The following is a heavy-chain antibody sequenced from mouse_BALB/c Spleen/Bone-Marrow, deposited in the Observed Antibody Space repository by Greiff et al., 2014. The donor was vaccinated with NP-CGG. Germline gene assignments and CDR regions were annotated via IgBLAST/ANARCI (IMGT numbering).Heavy chain of an antibody. CDR1: GYTFTSYW. D-gene: IGHD1-2*01. CDR2: INPRNGRT. CDR3: AREAYYGPDY. V-gene: IGHV1S81*02. Sequence: VKLMESGAELVKPGASVKLSCKASGYTFTSYWMEWVKQRPGQGLEWIGEINPRNGRTNYNEKFKSKATLTVDKSSSTAYMRLSSLTSEDSAVYYCAREAYYGPDYWGQGTTLTVSS. J-gene: IGHJ2*01.